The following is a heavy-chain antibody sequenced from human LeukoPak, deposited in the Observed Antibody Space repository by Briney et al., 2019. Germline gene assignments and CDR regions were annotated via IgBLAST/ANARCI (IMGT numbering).Heavy chain of an antibody. CDR1: GFTLSDYY. D-gene: IGHD3-10*01. CDR3: ARDFTYYYGSGSFCDY. CDR2: ISSSSSYT. V-gene: IGHV3-11*06. Sequence: AGGSLRLSCAASGFTLSDYYMSWIRQAPGKGLEWVSYISSSSSYTNYADSVKGRFTISRDNAKNSLYLQMNSLRAEDTAVYYCARDFTYYYGSGSFCDYWGQGTLVTVSS. J-gene: IGHJ4*02.